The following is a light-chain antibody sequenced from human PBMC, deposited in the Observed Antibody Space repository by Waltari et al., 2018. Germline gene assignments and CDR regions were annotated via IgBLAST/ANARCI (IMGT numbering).Light chain of an antibody. CDR3: QQYGSPVLYT. Sequence: VLTQSPGTLSLSPGERATLPCRASQSLTKRYLAWYQQKPGQAPRLLIYGASSRAAGIPDRFSGSGSGTDFTLTISRLEPEDFAVYYCQQYGSPVLYTFGQGTKLEIK. CDR1: QSLTKRY. CDR2: GAS. J-gene: IGKJ2*01. V-gene: IGKV3-20*01.